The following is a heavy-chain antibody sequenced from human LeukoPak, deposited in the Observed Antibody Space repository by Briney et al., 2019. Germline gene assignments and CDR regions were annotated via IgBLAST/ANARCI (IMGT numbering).Heavy chain of an antibody. CDR2: IYYSGST. CDR1: GGSISSYY. Sequence: SETLSLTCTVSGGSISSYYWSWIRQPPGKGLEWIGYIYYSGSTNYNPSLKSRVTMSVDTFKNQFSLKLRSVTAADTAVYYCARVEEGYGSGRRENYYYYYYMDVWGKGTTVTISS. D-gene: IGHD3-10*01. J-gene: IGHJ6*03. CDR3: ARVEEGYGSGRRENYYYYYYMDV. V-gene: IGHV4-59*12.